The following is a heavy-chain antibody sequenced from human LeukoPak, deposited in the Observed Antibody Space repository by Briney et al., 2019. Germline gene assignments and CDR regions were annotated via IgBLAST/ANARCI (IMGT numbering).Heavy chain of an antibody. CDR2: IIPIFGTA. CDR1: GGTFSSYA. Sequence: SVTVSCTASGGTFSSYAISWVRQAPGQGLEWMGGIIPIFGTANYAQKFQGRVTITADESTSTAYMELSSLRSEDTAVYYCARAVGYGSGSHYLPFDYWGQGTLVTVSS. J-gene: IGHJ4*02. V-gene: IGHV1-69*01. D-gene: IGHD3-10*01. CDR3: ARAVGYGSGSHYLPFDY.